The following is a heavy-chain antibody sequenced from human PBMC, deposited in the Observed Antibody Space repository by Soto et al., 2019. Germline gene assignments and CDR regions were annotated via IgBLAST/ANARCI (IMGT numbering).Heavy chain of an antibody. Sequence: PSETLSLTCTVSGCSFSSGSYYWSWIRQPPGKGLEWIGYIYYSGSTNYNPPLKSRVTISVDTSKNQFSLKLSSVTAADTAVYYCARDTVTTFEDDYYYYGMDVWGQGTTVTVSS. CDR1: GCSFSSGSYY. D-gene: IGHD4-4*01. CDR2: IYYSGST. CDR3: ARDTVTTFEDDYYYYGMDV. J-gene: IGHJ6*02. V-gene: IGHV4-61*01.